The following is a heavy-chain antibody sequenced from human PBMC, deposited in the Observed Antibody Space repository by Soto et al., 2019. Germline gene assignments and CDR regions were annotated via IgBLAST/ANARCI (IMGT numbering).Heavy chain of an antibody. V-gene: IGHV1-18*01. J-gene: IGHJ3*02. CDR1: GYTFTSYG. Sequence: ASVKVSCKASGYTFTSYGISWVRQAPGQGLEWMGWISAYNGNTNYAQKLQGRVTMTTDTSTRTAYMELRSLRSDDPGVYYCARGSPGNDDYGDYGGAFDIWGQGTIVNVS. CDR3: ARGSPGNDDYGDYGGAFDI. CDR2: ISAYNGNT. D-gene: IGHD4-17*01.